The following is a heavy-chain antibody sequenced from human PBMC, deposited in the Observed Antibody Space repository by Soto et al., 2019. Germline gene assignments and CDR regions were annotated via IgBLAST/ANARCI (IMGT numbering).Heavy chain of an antibody. V-gene: IGHV1-69*13. CDR1: GGTFSSYA. D-gene: IGHD6-19*01. Sequence: SVKVSCKASGGTFSSYAISWVRQAPGQGLEWMGGIIPIFGTANYAQKFQGRVTITADESTSTAYMELSSLRSEDTAVYYCARRVGSGWQGLTVCWFDPWGQGTLVTVSS. CDR2: IIPIFGTA. J-gene: IGHJ5*02. CDR3: ARRVGSGWQGLTVCWFDP.